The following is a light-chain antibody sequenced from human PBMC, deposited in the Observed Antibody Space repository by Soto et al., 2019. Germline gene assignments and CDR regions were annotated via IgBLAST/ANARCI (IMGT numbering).Light chain of an antibody. CDR2: AAS. CDR3: QQSYSTPWT. Sequence: EIQMTQSPSSLSASVGDRVTITCRASQTISSWLAWYQQKPGKAPKLLIYAASSMHSGIPSRFSGSGSETDFTLTISSLQPEDFATYYCQQSYSTPWTFGQGTKVDIK. J-gene: IGKJ1*01. V-gene: IGKV1-39*01. CDR1: QTISSW.